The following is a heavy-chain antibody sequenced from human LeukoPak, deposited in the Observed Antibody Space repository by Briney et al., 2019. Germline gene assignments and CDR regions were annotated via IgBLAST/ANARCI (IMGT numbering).Heavy chain of an antibody. D-gene: IGHD6-13*01. CDR2: TSGDGGET. J-gene: IGHJ4*02. Sequence: GGSLRLSCETSGFTFRNYGMSWARQAPGKGLEWVSSTSGDGGETFYAESVKGRFTISRDNSKNTLYLQMNSLRAEDTAIYYCAKKAVSSSWTYFDYWGQGALVTVSS. V-gene: IGHV3-23*01. CDR1: GFTFRNYG. CDR3: AKKAVSSSWTYFDY.